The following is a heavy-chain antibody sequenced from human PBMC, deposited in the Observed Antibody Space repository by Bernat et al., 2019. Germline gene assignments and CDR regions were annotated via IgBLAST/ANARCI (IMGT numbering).Heavy chain of an antibody. CDR2: ISSSGSTI. D-gene: IGHD6-6*01. CDR3: ARPRYSSSSGWDY. J-gene: IGHJ4*02. CDR1: GFTFSSYE. Sequence: EVQLVESGGGLVQPGGSLRLSCAASGFTFSSYEMNWVRQAPGKGLEWVSYISSSGSTIYYADSVKGRFTISRDNAKNSLYLQMNSLRAEDTAVYYCARPRYSSSSGWDYWGQGTLVTVSS. V-gene: IGHV3-48*03.